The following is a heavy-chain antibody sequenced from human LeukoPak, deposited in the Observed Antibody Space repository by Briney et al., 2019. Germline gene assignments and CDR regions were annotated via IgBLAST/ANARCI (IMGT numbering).Heavy chain of an antibody. CDR1: GFTFSSYS. CDR3: ARALGVAVYWYFDL. CDR2: ISSSSSYI. Sequence: PGGSLRLSCAASGFTFSSYSMNWVRQAPGKGLEWVSSISSSSSYIYYADSVKGRFTISRDNAKNSLYLQMNSLRAEDTAVYYCARALGVAVYWYFDLWGRGTLVTVSS. D-gene: IGHD6-19*01. J-gene: IGHJ2*01. V-gene: IGHV3-21*01.